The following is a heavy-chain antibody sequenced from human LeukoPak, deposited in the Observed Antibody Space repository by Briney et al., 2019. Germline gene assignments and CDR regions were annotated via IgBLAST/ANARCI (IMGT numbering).Heavy chain of an antibody. CDR3: ASGYSGYDYFLGY. V-gene: IGHV1-2*02. CDR1: GYTLTGYY. Sequence: ASVKVSCKASGYTLTGYYMHWVRQAPGQGLEWMGWINPNSGGTNYAQKFQGRVTMTRDTSISTAYMELSRLRSDDTAVYYCASGYSGYDYFLGYWGQGTLVTVSS. CDR2: INPNSGGT. J-gene: IGHJ4*02. D-gene: IGHD5-12*01.